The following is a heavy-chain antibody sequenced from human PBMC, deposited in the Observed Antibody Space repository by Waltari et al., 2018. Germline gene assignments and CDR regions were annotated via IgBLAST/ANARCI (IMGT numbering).Heavy chain of an antibody. CDR2: IKQDGNEK. CDR3: ARDDALGY. V-gene: IGHV3-7*01. J-gene: IGHJ4*02. CDR1: GATFSTYW. D-gene: IGHD3-16*01. Sequence: EVPLVEAGGEWVEPVGAVILTCAASGATFSTYWMSWVRQAPGKGLEWVANIKQDGNEKYYVDSVKGRFTISRDNANNSLFLQMNSLRAEDTAVYYCARDDALGYWGQGTLVTVSS.